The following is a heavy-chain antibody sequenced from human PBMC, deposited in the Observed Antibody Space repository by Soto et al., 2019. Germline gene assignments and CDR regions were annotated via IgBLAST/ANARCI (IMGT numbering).Heavy chain of an antibody. CDR2: ISWNSGSI. Sequence: SLRLSCAASGSTFDDYAMHWVRQAPGKGLEWVSGISWNSGSIGYADSVKGRFTISRDNAKNSLYLQMNSLRAEDTALYYCAKASYYYDSSGYYVGYAFDIWGQGTMVTVSS. CDR1: GSTFDDYA. V-gene: IGHV3-9*01. D-gene: IGHD3-22*01. CDR3: AKASYYYDSSGYYVGYAFDI. J-gene: IGHJ3*02.